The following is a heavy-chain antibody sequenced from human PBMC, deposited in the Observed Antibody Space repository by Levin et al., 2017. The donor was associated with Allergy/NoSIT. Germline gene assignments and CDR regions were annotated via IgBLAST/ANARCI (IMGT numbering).Heavy chain of an antibody. V-gene: IGHV3-30*18. CDR3: AKGGDMDV. D-gene: IGHD3-10*01. CDR1: GFSFSTYG. Sequence: PGGSLRLSCAASGFSFSTYGIHWVRQAPGKGLEWVALITSDGSSKFFADSMKGRFTISRDNSKNTLHLQMSSLRPEDTAVYYCAKGGDMDVWGQGTTVTVSS. J-gene: IGHJ6*02. CDR2: ITSDGSSK.